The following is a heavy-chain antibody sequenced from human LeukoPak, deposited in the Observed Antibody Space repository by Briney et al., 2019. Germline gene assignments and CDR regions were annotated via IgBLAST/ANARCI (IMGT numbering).Heavy chain of an antibody. J-gene: IGHJ3*02. CDR2: IYNSGST. Sequence: ETLSLTCTASGGSTSSYYWSWIRQPPGKGLEWIGYIYNSGSTSYNPSLKSRVTISVDTSKNQFSLKLSSVTAADMALYYCARDDMKRSFDIGGQGTMVTVSS. CDR3: ARDDMKRSFDI. V-gene: IGHV4-59*01. CDR1: GGSTSSYY. D-gene: IGHD3-9*01.